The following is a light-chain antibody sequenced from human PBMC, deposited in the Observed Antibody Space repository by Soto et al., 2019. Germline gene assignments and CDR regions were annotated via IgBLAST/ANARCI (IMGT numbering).Light chain of an antibody. J-gene: IGKJ1*01. V-gene: IGKV1-5*01. CDR3: QQYNSYSGT. Sequence: DIQMTQSPSTLSASVGDRVTITCRASQSISSWLAWYQQKPGKAPKLLIYDASSLESRVPSRFSGSGSETQFPLTISSLQPDDFATYYCQQYNSYSGTFGQGTKVEIK. CDR1: QSISSW. CDR2: DAS.